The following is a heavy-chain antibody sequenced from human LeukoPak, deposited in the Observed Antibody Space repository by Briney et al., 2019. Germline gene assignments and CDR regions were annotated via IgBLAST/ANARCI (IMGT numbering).Heavy chain of an antibody. Sequence: PGGSLRLSCAAPGFTFSSYWMSWVRQAPGKGLEWVANIKQDGSEKYYVDSVKGRFTISRDNAKNSLYLQMNSLRAEDTAVYYCARCFDGSGYYYDAFDIWGQGTMVTVSS. CDR3: ARCFDGSGYYYDAFDI. CDR2: IKQDGSEK. V-gene: IGHV3-7*01. J-gene: IGHJ3*02. CDR1: GFTFSSYW. D-gene: IGHD3-22*01.